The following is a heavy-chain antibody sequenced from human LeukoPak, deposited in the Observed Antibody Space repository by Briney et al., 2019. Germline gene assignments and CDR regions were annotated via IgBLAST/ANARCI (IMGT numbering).Heavy chain of an antibody. CDR2: IIPIFGTA. Sequence: ASVKVSCKASGGTFSRYTISWVRQAPGQGLEWMGGIIPIFGTANYAQKFQGRVTITADESTSTAYMELSSLRSEDTAVYYCARYTGKGFDYWGQGTLVTVSS. J-gene: IGHJ4*02. CDR1: GGTFSRYT. D-gene: IGHD1-1*01. CDR3: ARYTGKGFDY. V-gene: IGHV1-69*01.